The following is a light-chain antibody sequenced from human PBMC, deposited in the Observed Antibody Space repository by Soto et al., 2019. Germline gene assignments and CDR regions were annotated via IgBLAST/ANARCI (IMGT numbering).Light chain of an antibody. CDR2: AAF. Sequence: DIQMTQSPFTLSASVGDRVTITCRASQSIDNYVNWYQHKPGRAPKLLIYAAFSLYSGVPSRFSGSGSGTDFTLTISSLEPDDFATYYCQQGYSTRWTFGQGTKVDIK. CDR3: QQGYSTRWT. V-gene: IGKV1-39*01. CDR1: QSIDNY. J-gene: IGKJ1*01.